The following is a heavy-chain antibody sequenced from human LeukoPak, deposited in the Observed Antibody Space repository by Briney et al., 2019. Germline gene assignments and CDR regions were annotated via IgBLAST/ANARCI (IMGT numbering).Heavy chain of an antibody. CDR2: IKQDGSEK. J-gene: IGHJ3*02. D-gene: IGHD3-10*01. V-gene: IGHV3-7*01. Sequence: GGSLRLSCAASGFTFSSYWMSWVRQAPGKGLEWVATIKQDGSEKYYVDSVKGRFTISRDNAKNSLYLQMNSLRAEDTAVYYCARGGVPYGSGSYYPLGAFDIWGQGTMVTVSS. CDR3: ARGGVPYGSGSYYPLGAFDI. CDR1: GFTFSSYW.